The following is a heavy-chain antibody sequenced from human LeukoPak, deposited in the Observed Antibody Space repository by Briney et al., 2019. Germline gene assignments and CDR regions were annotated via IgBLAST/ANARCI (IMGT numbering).Heavy chain of an antibody. V-gene: IGHV4-34*01. CDR2: INHSGST. CDR3: ARVGYYYDSSGQYYFDY. Sequence: SETLSLTCAVYGGSFSGYYWSWIRQPPGKGLEWIGEINHSGSTNYNPSLKSRVTISVDTSKNQFSLKLSSVTAADTAVYYCARVGYYYDSSGQYYFDYWGQGTLVTVSS. J-gene: IGHJ4*02. CDR1: GGSFSGYY. D-gene: IGHD3-22*01.